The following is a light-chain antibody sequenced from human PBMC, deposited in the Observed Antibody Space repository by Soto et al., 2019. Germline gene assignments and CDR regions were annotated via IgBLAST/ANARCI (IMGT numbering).Light chain of an antibody. CDR3: QQYGRSWWT. J-gene: IGKJ1*01. CDR2: GAS. V-gene: IGKV3-20*01. CDR1: QAVSSSY. Sequence: EVVLTQSPGTLSLSPGERATLSCRTRQAVSSSYLAWYQQKPGQAPRLLIYGASSRATGIPDRFSGSGSGTDFTLTISILEPEDFAVYYCQQYGRSWWTFGQGTKVEIK.